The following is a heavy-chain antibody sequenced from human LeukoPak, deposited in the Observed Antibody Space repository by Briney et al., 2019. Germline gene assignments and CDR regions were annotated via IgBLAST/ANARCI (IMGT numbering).Heavy chain of an antibody. CDR2: ISYDGSNK. V-gene: IGHV3-30-3*01. Sequence: PGGSLRLSCAGSGFTFSSYAMHWVRQAPGKGLEWVAVISYDGSNKYYADSVKGRFTISRDNSKNTLYLQMNSLRAEDTAVYYCARDRRHTSSWYSTGFFDYWGQGTLVTVSS. J-gene: IGHJ4*02. CDR3: ARDRRHTSSWYSTGFFDY. D-gene: IGHD6-13*01. CDR1: GFTFSSYA.